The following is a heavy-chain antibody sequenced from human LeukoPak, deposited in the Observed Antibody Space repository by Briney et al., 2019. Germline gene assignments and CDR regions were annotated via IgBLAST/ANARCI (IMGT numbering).Heavy chain of an antibody. CDR1: GFTFSSYA. V-gene: IGHV3-23*05. CDR2: VGSSASST. D-gene: IGHD6-13*01. CDR3: ARGGYSSSWFWVN. Sequence: GGSLRLSCAASGFTFSSYAMSWVRQAPGKGLEWVSSVGSSASSTYYADSVKGRLTISRDNAKNSLYLQMNSLRAEDTAVYYCARGGYSSSWFWVNWGQGTLVTVSS. J-gene: IGHJ4*02.